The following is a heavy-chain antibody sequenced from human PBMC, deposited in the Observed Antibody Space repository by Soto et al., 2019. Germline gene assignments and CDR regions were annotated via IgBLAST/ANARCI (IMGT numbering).Heavy chain of an antibody. D-gene: IGHD2-8*01. Sequence: PGESLKICCKGSGYHFGSYWIGWVRQTPAEGLEWMGIIYPTNSDTRYNPSFQGRVTVSADRASSTAYLQWRSLEASDTAMYYFAKHLMQPDGHPKYFDTWGQGTPVTVSS. J-gene: IGHJ4*02. CDR3: AKHLMQPDGHPKYFDT. CDR1: GYHFGSYW. V-gene: IGHV5-51*01. CDR2: IYPTNSDT.